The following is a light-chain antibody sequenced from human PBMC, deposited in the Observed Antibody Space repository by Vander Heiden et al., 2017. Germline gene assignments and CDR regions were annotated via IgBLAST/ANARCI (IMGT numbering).Light chain of an antibody. J-gene: IGLJ3*02. V-gene: IGLV2-23*01. Sequence: QYALTPPASVSGSPGRSITLSCTGSSSHVENYNLVSWYQHHPGKAPRLIIYERNKRPSGLSNRFSGSQYGNTASLTVAGLQAEDEADYYCCSYRGARVFGGGTKLTVL. CDR2: ERN. CDR3: CSYRGARV. CDR1: SSHVENYNL.